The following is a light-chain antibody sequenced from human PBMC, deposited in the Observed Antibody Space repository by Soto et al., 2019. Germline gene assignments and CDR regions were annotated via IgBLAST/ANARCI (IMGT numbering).Light chain of an antibody. Sequence: DIQMTQSPSTLSASVGDRVTITCRASQSISSWLAWYQQKPGKAPKVLIYDASSLESGVPSRLSGSGSGTESSLTISSLQPDDFATYYCQQYNSYSWTFGQGTKVNIK. CDR2: DAS. CDR3: QQYNSYSWT. J-gene: IGKJ1*01. CDR1: QSISSW. V-gene: IGKV1-5*01.